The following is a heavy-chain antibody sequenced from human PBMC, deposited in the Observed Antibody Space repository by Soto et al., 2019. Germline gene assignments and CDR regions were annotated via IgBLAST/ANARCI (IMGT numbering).Heavy chain of an antibody. CDR1: GYTLTELS. V-gene: IGHV1-24*01. D-gene: IGHD6-13*01. J-gene: IGHJ6*02. CDR3: ATERAGYSSSWYPDYYYGMDV. Sequence: ASVKVSCKVSGYTLTELSMHWVRQAPGKGLEWMGGFDPEDGETIYAQKFQGRVTMTEDTSTDTAYMELSSLRSEDTAVYYCATERAGYSSSWYPDYYYGMDVWGQGTTVTVS. CDR2: FDPEDGET.